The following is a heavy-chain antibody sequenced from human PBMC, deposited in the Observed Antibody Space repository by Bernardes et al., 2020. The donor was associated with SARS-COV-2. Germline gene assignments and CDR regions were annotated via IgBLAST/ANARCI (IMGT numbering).Heavy chain of an antibody. CDR1: GFSFSAYW. V-gene: IGHV3-74*03. Sequence: GGYLRLSCAASGFSFSAYWMHWVRKAPGKGLVWVSRSNGDGSSTKYADSVKGRFIMSRDNAKDMLHLQMNSLRAEDTGVYFCARDPDTIYGVSYHGLDVWGPGTTVTVSS. D-gene: IGHD3-3*01. CDR2: SNGDGSST. CDR3: ARDPDTIYGVSYHGLDV. J-gene: IGHJ6*02.